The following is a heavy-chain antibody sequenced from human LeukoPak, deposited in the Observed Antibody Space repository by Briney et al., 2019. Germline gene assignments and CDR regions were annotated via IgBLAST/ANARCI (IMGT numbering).Heavy chain of an antibody. CDR3: ARGHYDFWSGYPVPYDAFDI. Sequence: SETLSLTCTVSGGSISSYYWSWIRQPPGKGLEWIGYIYYSGSTNYNPSLKSRVTISVDTSKNQFSLQLSSVTAADTAVYYCARGHYDFWSGYPVPYDAFDIWGQGTMVTVSS. CDR1: GGSISSYY. V-gene: IGHV4-59*01. D-gene: IGHD3-3*01. J-gene: IGHJ3*02. CDR2: IYYSGST.